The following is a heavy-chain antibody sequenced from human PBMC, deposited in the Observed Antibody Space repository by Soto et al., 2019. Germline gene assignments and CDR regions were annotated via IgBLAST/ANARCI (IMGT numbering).Heavy chain of an antibody. V-gene: IGHV4-39*01. J-gene: IGHJ4*02. CDR3: ARQVVMTVIRSHYFDY. Sequence: PTETLSFTCTVSGGSITSTSYSWGWIRQPPGKGLEFIGSMYYNGGTYYNPSLKSRVTISVDTSKSQFSLKLSSVTAADTAVYYCARQVVMTVIRSHYFDYWGQGTLVTVSS. D-gene: IGHD2-21*02. CDR1: GGSITSTSYS. CDR2: MYYNGGT.